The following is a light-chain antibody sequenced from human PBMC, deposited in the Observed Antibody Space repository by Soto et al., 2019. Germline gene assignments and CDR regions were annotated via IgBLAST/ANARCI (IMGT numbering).Light chain of an antibody. CDR3: CSYAGSSTFSYV. Sequence: QSALTQPASVSGSPGQSITISCTGTSSDVGSYNLVSWHQQHPGKAPKLMIYEVSKRPSGVSNRFSGSKSGNTASLTISGLQAEDEADYCCCSYAGSSTFSYVFGTGTKVTVL. CDR2: EVS. J-gene: IGLJ1*01. CDR1: SSDVGSYNL. V-gene: IGLV2-23*02.